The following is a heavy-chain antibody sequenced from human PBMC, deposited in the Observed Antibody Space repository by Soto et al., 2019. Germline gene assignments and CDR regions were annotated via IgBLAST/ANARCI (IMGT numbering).Heavy chain of an antibody. D-gene: IGHD2-21*02. CDR2: MYNTGST. Sequence: SETLSLTCTVSGGSISRYYWSSVRQPPGKGLKWIGYMYNTGSTVYNPPFKSRVTISVDTSKNQFSLKLNSVTAADTAVYYCARDLWGYCGADCYPLDVWGQGTTVTVSS. CDR3: ARDLWGYCGADCYPLDV. V-gene: IGHV4-59*01. J-gene: IGHJ6*02. CDR1: GGSISRYY.